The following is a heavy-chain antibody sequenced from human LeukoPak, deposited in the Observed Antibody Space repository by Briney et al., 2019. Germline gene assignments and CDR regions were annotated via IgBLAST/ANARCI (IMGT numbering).Heavy chain of an antibody. J-gene: IGHJ5*02. CDR2: IYRSGNT. Sequence: PSETLSLTCFVSGYSIGSDFYWGWIRQPPGKGLEWIASIYRSGNTYSNSSLKSRVRMSIDTSKNHFSLRLTSVTAADTAVYYCARHSVASPSDAWGPGTLVTVSS. D-gene: IGHD2-21*01. CDR3: ARHSVASPSDA. V-gene: IGHV4-38-2*01. CDR1: GYSIGSDFY.